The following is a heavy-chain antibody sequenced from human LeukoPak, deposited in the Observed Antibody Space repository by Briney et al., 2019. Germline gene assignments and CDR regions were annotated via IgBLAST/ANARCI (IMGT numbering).Heavy chain of an antibody. Sequence: SETLSLTCAVYGGSFSGYYWSWIRQPPGKGREWIGEINHSGSTNYNPSLKSRVTISVDTSKNQFSLKLSSVTAADTAVYYCAREGHYYDSSGYSDDAFDIWGQGTMVTVSS. CDR1: GGSFSGYY. V-gene: IGHV4-34*01. CDR3: AREGHYYDSSGYSDDAFDI. CDR2: INHSGST. D-gene: IGHD3-22*01. J-gene: IGHJ3*02.